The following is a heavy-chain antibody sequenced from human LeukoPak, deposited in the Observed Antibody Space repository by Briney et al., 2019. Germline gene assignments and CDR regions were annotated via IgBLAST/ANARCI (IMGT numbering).Heavy chain of an antibody. V-gene: IGHV1-24*01. D-gene: IGHD2-2*01. Sequence: ASVTVSCKVSGYTLTELSMHWARQAPGKGLEWMGGFDPEDGETIYAQKFQGRVTMTEDTSTDTAYMELSSLRSEDTAVYSCATGYQLLPYNWFDPWGQGTLVTVSS. J-gene: IGHJ5*02. CDR2: FDPEDGET. CDR1: GYTLTELS. CDR3: ATGYQLLPYNWFDP.